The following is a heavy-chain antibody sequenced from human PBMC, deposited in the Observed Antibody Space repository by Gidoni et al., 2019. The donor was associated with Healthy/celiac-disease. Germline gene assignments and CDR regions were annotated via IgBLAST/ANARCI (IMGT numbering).Heavy chain of an antibody. J-gene: IGHJ4*02. CDR3: TRQDNIAAAGTEDY. D-gene: IGHD6-13*01. CDR2: IRSKANRDAT. V-gene: IGHV3-73*01. CDR1: WFTFSGSA. Sequence: EVQLVESGGGLVQPGGSLKLSCAASWFTFSGSAMHWVRQASGKGLGWVGRIRSKANRDATSYAASVKGRFTISRDDSKNTAYLQMNILKTEDTAVYYCTRQDNIAAAGTEDYWGQGTLVTVSS.